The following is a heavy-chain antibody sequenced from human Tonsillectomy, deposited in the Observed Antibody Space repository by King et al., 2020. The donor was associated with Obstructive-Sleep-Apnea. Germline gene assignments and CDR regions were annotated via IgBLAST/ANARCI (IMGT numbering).Heavy chain of an antibody. CDR2: IYYSGGT. V-gene: IGHV4-59*08. CDR3: ARNTEHYYYYGMDV. CDR1: GDSISSYY. Sequence: QLQESGPGLVKPSETLSLTCTVSGDSISSYYWSWIRQPPGKGLEWIGYIYYSGGTKYNPSLKSRVTISVDTSKNQFSLKLSSVTAADTAVYYCARNTEHYYYYGMDVWGQGTTVTVSS. J-gene: IGHJ6*02. D-gene: IGHD1-26*01.